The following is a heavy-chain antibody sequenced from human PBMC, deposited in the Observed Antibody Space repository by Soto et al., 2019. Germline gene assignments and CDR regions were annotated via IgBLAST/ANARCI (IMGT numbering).Heavy chain of an antibody. Sequence: QLQLQESGPGLVKPSETLSLTCTVSGGSISSSDYYWGWIRQPPGKGLEWIGAIYYSGTTYYSPSLQGRLTISVDTSKNQFALRMRSVTAADTAGYFCARQAGAFGYSMDVWGKGPTVTVSS. V-gene: IGHV4-39*01. D-gene: IGHD3-3*02. CDR3: ARQAGAFGYSMDV. CDR1: GGSISSSDYY. CDR2: IYYSGTT. J-gene: IGHJ6*03.